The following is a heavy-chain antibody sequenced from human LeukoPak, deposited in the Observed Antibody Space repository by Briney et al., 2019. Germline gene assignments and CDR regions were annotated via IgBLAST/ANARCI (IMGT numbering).Heavy chain of an antibody. J-gene: IGHJ5*02. CDR1: GFTFSSYG. CDR2: IWYDGSNK. CDR3: AREETAMVFDP. D-gene: IGHD3-10*01. V-gene: IGHV3-33*01. Sequence: GGSLRLSCAASGFTFSSYGMHWVRQAPGKGLEWVAVIWYDGSNKYYADSVKGRFTISRDNSKNTLYLQMNSLRAEDTAVFYCAREETAMVFDPWGQGTLVTVSS.